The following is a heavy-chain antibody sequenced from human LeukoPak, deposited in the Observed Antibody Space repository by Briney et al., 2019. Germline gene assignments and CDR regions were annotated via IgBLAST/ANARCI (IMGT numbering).Heavy chain of an antibody. Sequence: SETLSLTCTVSGGSISSSSYYWGWIRQPPGKGLEWIGSIYYSGSTYYNPSLKSRVTISVDTSKNQFSLKLSSVTAADTAVYYCARLAPPWAMFGVVSPGAFDIWGQGTMVTVSS. D-gene: IGHD3-3*01. V-gene: IGHV4-39*01. CDR2: IYYSGST. CDR3: ARLAPPWAMFGVVSPGAFDI. J-gene: IGHJ3*02. CDR1: GGSISSSSYY.